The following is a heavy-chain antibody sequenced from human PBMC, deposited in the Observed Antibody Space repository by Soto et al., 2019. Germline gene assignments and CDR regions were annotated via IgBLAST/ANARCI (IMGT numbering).Heavy chain of an antibody. Sequence: PSETLSLACTVSGASISGFYWSWIRKSAGKGLEWIGRIYATGTTDYNPSLKSRVMMSVDTSKKQFSLKLRSVTAADTAVYYCVRDGTKTLRDWFDPWGQGISVTVSS. CDR2: IYATGTT. J-gene: IGHJ5*02. D-gene: IGHD1-1*01. CDR3: VRDGTKTLRDWFDP. CDR1: GASISGFY. V-gene: IGHV4-4*07.